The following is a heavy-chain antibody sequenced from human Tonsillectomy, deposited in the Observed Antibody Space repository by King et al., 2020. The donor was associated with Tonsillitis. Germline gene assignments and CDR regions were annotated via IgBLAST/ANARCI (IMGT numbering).Heavy chain of an antibody. V-gene: IGHV3-33*03. CDR1: GLTLSSYG. CDR3: ASAPPAAPRNYYYYVMDV. D-gene: IGHD2-2*01. J-gene: IGHJ6*02. CDR2: IWYDGSNK. Sequence: VQLVESGGGVVQPGRSLRLSCAASGLTLSSYGMHWLRQAPGKGLEWVAVIWYDGSNKYYADSVKGRFTISRDNSTNTLHLQMNSLRDEDTAVYYCASAPPAAPRNYYYYVMDVWGQGTTVTVSS.